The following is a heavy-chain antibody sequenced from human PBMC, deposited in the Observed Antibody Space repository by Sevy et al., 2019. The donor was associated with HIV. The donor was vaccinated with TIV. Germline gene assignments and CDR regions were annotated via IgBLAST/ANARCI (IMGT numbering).Heavy chain of an antibody. CDR3: ALERLSSDVAECFQN. Sequence: GGYLRLSCAASGVTFNRYSMHWVRQAPGKGLEWVATISFDATNKHYPDSVKGRFTISRDNFQNSLFLQMDSLRPEDTAVYYCALERLSSDVAECFQNWGQGTLVTVSS. V-gene: IGHV3-30-3*01. D-gene: IGHD1-1*01. J-gene: IGHJ1*01. CDR2: ISFDATNK. CDR1: GVTFNRYS.